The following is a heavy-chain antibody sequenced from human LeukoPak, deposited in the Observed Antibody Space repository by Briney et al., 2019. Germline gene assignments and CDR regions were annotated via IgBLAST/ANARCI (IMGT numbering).Heavy chain of an antibody. V-gene: IGHV1-8*01. Sequence: ASVKVSCKASGYTFTTYDINWVRQAPGQGLEWMGWMNPHTGNTGFAQKFQGRITMTRSTSITTAYMELNSLRSEDTAVYFCARGEHDYEGSRFYYGAFDIWGQGTVVTVSS. CDR3: ARGEHDYEGSRFYYGAFDI. CDR2: MNPHTGNT. CDR1: GYTFTTYD. J-gene: IGHJ3*02. D-gene: IGHD3-22*01.